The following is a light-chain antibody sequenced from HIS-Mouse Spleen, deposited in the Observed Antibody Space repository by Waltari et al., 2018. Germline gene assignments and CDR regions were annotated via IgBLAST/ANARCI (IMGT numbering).Light chain of an antibody. CDR3: QSYDSSNRV. CDR1: SGSIASNY. Sequence: NFMLTQPHSVSESPGKTVTISCTRSSGSIASNYVQWYQQRPGSAPPTVIYEDNQRPSWVPDRFSGSIDSSSNSASLTISGLKTEDEADYYCQSYDSSNRVFGGGTKLTVL. V-gene: IGLV6-57*04. CDR2: EDN. J-gene: IGLJ3*02.